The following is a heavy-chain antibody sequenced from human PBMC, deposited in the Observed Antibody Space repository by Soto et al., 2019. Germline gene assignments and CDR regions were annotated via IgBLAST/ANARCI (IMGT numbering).Heavy chain of an antibody. CDR3: ARDLWGYCGTDCYPLDV. J-gene: IGHJ6*02. V-gene: IGHV4-59*01. CDR2: MYNTGST. D-gene: IGHD2-21*02. Sequence: SETLPLTCTGSGGSISGYYWSWIRQPKGKGLEWIGYMYNTGSTVYNPSFKSRVTISVDTSKNQFSLKLNSVTAADTAVYYCARDLWGYCGTDCYPLDVWGQGTTVTVSS. CDR1: GGSISGYY.